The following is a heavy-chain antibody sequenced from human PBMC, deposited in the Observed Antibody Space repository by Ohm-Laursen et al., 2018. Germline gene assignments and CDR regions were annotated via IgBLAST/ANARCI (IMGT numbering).Heavy chain of an antibody. J-gene: IGHJ6*02. Sequence: GSLRLSCAASGFTFSSYAMNWVRQAPGKGLEWVSGISGSGSRTYYADSVKGRFTISRDNSKNTLYLQMNSLRAEDTAVYYCARDSSGTARAGGMDVWGQGTTVTVSS. CDR3: ARDSSGTARAGGMDV. V-gene: IGHV3-23*01. D-gene: IGHD6-6*01. CDR1: GFTFSSYA. CDR2: ISGSGSRT.